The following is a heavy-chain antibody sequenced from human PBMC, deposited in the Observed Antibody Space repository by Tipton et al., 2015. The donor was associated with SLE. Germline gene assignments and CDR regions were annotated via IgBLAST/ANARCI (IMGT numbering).Heavy chain of an antibody. CDR3: ARRIDSSSWHWTGSAFDI. J-gene: IGHJ3*02. CDR2: IYYSGST. Sequence: TLSLTCTVSAGSISSISYSWGWIRQPPGKGLEWIGSIYYSGSTYYNPSLKSRVTISVDTSKNQFSLKLSSVTAADTAVYYCARRIDSSSWHWTGSAFDIWGQGTMVTVSS. CDR1: AGSISSISYS. V-gene: IGHV4-39*07. D-gene: IGHD6-13*01.